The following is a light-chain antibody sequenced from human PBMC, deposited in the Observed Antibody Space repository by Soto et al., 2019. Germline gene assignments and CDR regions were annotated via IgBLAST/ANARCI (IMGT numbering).Light chain of an antibody. CDR1: RSNIGSNY. V-gene: IGLV1-47*01. Sequence: VLTQPPSASGTPGQRVTISCSGSRSNIGSNYVYWYQQLPGTAPKLLIYRNNLRPSGVPDRFSGSKSGTSASLAISGLRSEDEDEADYYCAAWDDSLSGLVFGGGTKLTVL. J-gene: IGLJ3*02. CDR3: AAWDDSLSGLV. CDR2: RNN.